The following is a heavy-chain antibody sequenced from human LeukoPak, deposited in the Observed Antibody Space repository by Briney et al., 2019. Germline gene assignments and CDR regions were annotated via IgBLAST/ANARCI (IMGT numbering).Heavy chain of an antibody. CDR1: GFTFSSYA. J-gene: IGHJ4*02. CDR3: AKTTTGYSSGRYPGWPVDY. D-gene: IGHD6-19*01. Sequence: GGSLRLSCAASGFTFSSYAIYWVRQAPGKGLEWVSGISGSGGIAYFADPVKGRFTFSRDNSKNTVYLQMNSLRVEDTAVYYCAKTTTGYSSGRYPGWPVDYWGQGTLVTVSS. V-gene: IGHV3-23*01. CDR2: ISGSGGIA.